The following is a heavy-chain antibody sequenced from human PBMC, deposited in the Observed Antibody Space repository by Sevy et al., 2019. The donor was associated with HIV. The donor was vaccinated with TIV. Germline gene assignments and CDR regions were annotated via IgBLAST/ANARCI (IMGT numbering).Heavy chain of an antibody. CDR2: ISSSSSYI. V-gene: IGHV3-21*01. J-gene: IGHJ4*02. CDR1: GFTFSSYS. Sequence: GSLRLSCAASGFTFSSYSMNWVRQAPGKGLEWVSSISSSSSYIYYADSVKGRFTISRDNAKNSLYLQMNSLRAEDTAVYYCASFSLDTAMVYFDYWGQGTLVTVSS. D-gene: IGHD5-18*01. CDR3: ASFSLDTAMVYFDY.